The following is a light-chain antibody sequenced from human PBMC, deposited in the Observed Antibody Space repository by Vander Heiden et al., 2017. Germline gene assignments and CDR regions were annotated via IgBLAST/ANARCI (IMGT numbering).Light chain of an antibody. CDR2: NDS. CDR1: ALAKQY. V-gene: IGLV3-25*03. CDR3: QSADSSGADVV. J-gene: IGLJ2*01. Sequence: SYELTQPPSVSVSPGTTARIACSGDALAKQYACWYQQKPGQAPVLVMYNDSERSSGIPDRFSGSSSGTTVTLTISGVQAEDEADYYCQSADSSGADVVFGGGTKLTVL.